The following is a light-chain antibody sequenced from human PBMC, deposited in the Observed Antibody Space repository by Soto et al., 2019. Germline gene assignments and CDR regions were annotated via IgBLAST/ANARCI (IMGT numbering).Light chain of an antibody. CDR2: DVT. J-gene: IGLJ1*01. V-gene: IGLV2-14*03. CDR3: SSHTSSTALV. Sequence: QSALTQPASVSASPGQSIAISCTGTDSDIGGYDHVSWYQQHPGKAPKLLIYDVTNRPSGVSSRFSGSKAGRTASLTISGLQTEDEVDYYCSSHTSSTALVFGTGTKLTVL. CDR1: DSDIGGYDH.